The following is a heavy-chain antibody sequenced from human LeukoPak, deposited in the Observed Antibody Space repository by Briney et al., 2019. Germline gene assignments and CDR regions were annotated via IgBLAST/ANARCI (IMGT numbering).Heavy chain of an antibody. V-gene: IGHV3-43*01. CDR3: AKEDTAMVTLSH. CDR2: ISRDGVIS. J-gene: IGHJ4*02. CDR1: GFTFDDSP. Sequence: PGGSLRLSCAASGFTFDDSPMHWVRQVPGKSLDWVSLISRDGVISYYADSVWGRFIISRDNVKDSLYLQMNSLKTDDTAIYYCAKEDTAMVTLSHWGQGTLVTVSS. D-gene: IGHD5-18*01.